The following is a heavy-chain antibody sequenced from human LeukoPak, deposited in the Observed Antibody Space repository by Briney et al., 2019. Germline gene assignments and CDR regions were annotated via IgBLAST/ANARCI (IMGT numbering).Heavy chain of an antibody. CDR3: ARAQYGDYDY. D-gene: IGHD4-17*01. V-gene: IGHV4-39*07. Sequence: SSETLSLTCTVSGGSISSSSYYWGWIRQPPGKGLEWIGSIYYSGSTYYNPSLKSRVTISVDTSKNQFSLKLSSVTAADTAVYYCARAQYGDYDYWGQGTLVTVSS. J-gene: IGHJ4*02. CDR1: GGSISSSSYY. CDR2: IYYSGST.